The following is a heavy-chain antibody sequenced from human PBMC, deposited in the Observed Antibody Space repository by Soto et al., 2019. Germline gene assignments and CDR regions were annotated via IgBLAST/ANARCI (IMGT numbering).Heavy chain of an antibody. V-gene: IGHV4-30-4*01. CDR1: GGSISSGDYY. D-gene: IGHD3-16*01. J-gene: IGHJ4*02. CDR2: IYYSGST. Sequence: SETLSLTCTVSGGSISSGDYYWSRIRQPPGKGLEWIGYIYYSGSTYYNPSLKSRVTISVDTSKNQFSLKLSSVTAADTAVYYCARALETRGDYVWYYFDYWGQGTLVTVSS. CDR3: ARALETRGDYVWYYFDY.